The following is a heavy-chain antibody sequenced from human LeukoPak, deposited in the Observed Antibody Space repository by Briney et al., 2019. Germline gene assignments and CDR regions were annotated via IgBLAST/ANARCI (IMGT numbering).Heavy chain of an antibody. J-gene: IGHJ4*02. CDR3: ARDLVVGTKGFDY. CDR2: IYHSGST. D-gene: IGHD1-26*01. V-gene: IGHV4-4*02. Sequence: PSETLSLTCAVSGGSISSSNWWSWVRQPPGKGLEWIGEIYHSGSTNYNPSLKSRVTISVDTSKNQLSLKLSSVTAADTAVYYCARDLVVGTKGFDYWGQGSLVTVSS. CDR1: GGSISSSNW.